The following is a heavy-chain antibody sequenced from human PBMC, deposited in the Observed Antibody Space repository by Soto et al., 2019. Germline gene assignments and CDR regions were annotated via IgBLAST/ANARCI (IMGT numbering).Heavy chain of an antibody. CDR2: IWYGGSNK. CDR1: GFTFSSYG. CDR3: ARDTFSYAGWEPAPFDY. J-gene: IGHJ4*02. Sequence: QVQLVESGGGVVQPGRSLRLSCAASGFTFSSYGMHWVRQAPGKGLEWVAVIWYGGSNKYYADSVKGRFTISRDNSKNTLYLQMGSLRAEDTAVYYCARDTFSYAGWEPAPFDYWGQGTLVTVSS. D-gene: IGHD1-26*01. V-gene: IGHV3-33*01.